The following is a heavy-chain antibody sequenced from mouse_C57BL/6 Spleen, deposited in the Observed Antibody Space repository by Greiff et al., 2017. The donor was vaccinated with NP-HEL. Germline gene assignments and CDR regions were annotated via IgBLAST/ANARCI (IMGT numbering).Heavy chain of an antibody. V-gene: IGHV1-52*01. Sequence: QVQLKQPGAELVRPGSSVKLSCKASGYTFTSYWMHWVKQRPIQGLEWIGNIDPSDSETNYNQKFKDKATLTVDKSSSTAYMQLSSLTSEDSAVYYCARWGLYYSGSSYDFDYWGQGTTLTVSS. CDR2: IDPSDSET. J-gene: IGHJ2*01. CDR3: ARWGLYYSGSSYDFDY. CDR1: GYTFTSYW. D-gene: IGHD1-1*01.